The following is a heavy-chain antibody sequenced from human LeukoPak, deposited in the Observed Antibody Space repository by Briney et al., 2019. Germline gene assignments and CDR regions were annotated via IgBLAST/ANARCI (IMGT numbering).Heavy chain of an antibody. D-gene: IGHD4-23*01. Sequence: GGSLRLSCGASGFTFNNYRMNWVRQAPGKGLEWVSSISSSSTYIYYADSVKGRFTVSRDNAKNSLYLQMNSLRAEDTAVYYCARGTTVESDCWGQGTLVTVSS. CDR2: ISSSSTYI. J-gene: IGHJ4*02. V-gene: IGHV3-21*01. CDR1: GFTFNNYR. CDR3: ARGTTVESDC.